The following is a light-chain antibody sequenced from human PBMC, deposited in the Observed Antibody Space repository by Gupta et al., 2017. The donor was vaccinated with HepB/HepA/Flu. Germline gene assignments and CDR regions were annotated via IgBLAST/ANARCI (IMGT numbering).Light chain of an antibody. CDR3: APWDDSLNGYV. Sequence: QSVVTQPPSASGAPGQRVTISCSGSSSNIGSNPVNWYQQLPGTAPKLLIYGNNQRPSGVPDRFSGPKSGTSASLAISGLQSEDEADYYCAPWDDSLNGYVFGSGTKVTVL. J-gene: IGLJ1*01. CDR2: GNN. V-gene: IGLV1-44*01. CDR1: SSNIGSNP.